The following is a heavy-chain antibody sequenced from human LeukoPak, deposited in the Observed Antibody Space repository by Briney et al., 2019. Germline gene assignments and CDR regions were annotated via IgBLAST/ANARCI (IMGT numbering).Heavy chain of an antibody. J-gene: IGHJ5*02. CDR3: ARRGIWDLQIGNWFDP. Sequence: SETLSLTCSLSGDSITTNSYWWGWLRQSPGKGLEWIGCIYSSGNSYDNPSLKTRATISPDTSKNQYSLRLTSVTAADTAIYYCARRGIWDLQIGNWFDPWGQGILVIVSS. V-gene: IGHV4-39*01. CDR2: IYSSGNS. CDR1: GDSITTNSYW. D-gene: IGHD3-16*01.